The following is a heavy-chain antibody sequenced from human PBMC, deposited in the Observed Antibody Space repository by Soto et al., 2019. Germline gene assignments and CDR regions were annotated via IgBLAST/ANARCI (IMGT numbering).Heavy chain of an antibody. Sequence: GGSLRLSCAASGFTFSSYAMSWVRQAPGKGLEWVSAISGSGGSTYYADSVKGWFTISRDNSKNTLYLQMNSLRAEDTAVYYGAKLPAAIISFGFDYWGQGTLVTVSS. V-gene: IGHV3-23*01. CDR1: GFTFSSYA. CDR3: AKLPAAIISFGFDY. J-gene: IGHJ4*02. D-gene: IGHD2-2*01. CDR2: ISGSGGST.